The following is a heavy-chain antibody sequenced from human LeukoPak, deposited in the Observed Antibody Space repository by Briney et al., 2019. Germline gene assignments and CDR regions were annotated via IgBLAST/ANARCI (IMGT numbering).Heavy chain of an antibody. CDR2: IWYDGSNK. J-gene: IGHJ6*03. V-gene: IGHV3-33*06. Sequence: GGSLRLSCAASGFTFSSYGMHWVRQAPGKGLEWVAVIWYDGSNKYYADSVKGRLTISRDNSKNTLYLQMNSLRAEDTAVYYCAKDPKSYYYMDVWGKGTTVTVSS. CDR3: AKDPKSYYYMDV. CDR1: GFTFSSYG.